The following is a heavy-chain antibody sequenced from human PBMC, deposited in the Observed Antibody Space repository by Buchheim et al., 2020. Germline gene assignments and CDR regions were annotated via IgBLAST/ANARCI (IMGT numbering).Heavy chain of an antibody. V-gene: IGHV3-30*03. CDR2: ISYDGSNK. CDR1: GFTFSSYG. CDR3: ARDRQLVGWDVGY. Sequence: QVQLVESGGGVVQPGRSLRLSCAASGFTFSSYGMHWVRQAPGKGLEWVAVISYDGSNKYYADSVKGRFTISRDNSKNTLYLQMNSLRAEDTAVYYCARDRQLVGWDVGYWGQGTL. J-gene: IGHJ4*02. D-gene: IGHD6-13*01.